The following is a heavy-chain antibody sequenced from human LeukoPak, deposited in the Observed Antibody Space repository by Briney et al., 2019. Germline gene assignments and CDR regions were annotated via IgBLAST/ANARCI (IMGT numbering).Heavy chain of an antibody. Sequence: ASVKFSCKTSGYTFTGYYMHWVRQAPGQGLEWMGWMRWNNPSSGGTNYAQRCQGRVTMTRDTSISTAYMELYRLTSDDTAVYYCARSGYYYGLDVWGQGTTVTVSS. CDR3: ARSGYYYGLDV. CDR1: GYTFTGYY. D-gene: IGHD1-26*01. V-gene: IGHV1-2*02. CDR2: MRWNNPSSGGT. J-gene: IGHJ6*02.